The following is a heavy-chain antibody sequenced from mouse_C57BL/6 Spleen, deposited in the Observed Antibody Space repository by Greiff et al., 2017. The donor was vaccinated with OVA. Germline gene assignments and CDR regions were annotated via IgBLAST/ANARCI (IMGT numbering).Heavy chain of an antibody. CDR2: ILPGSGST. Sequence: VKVVESGAELMKPGASVKLSCKATGYTFTGYWIEWVKQRPGHGLEWIGEILPGSGSTKYNEKFKGKATLHADTSSNTAYMQRSSLTTEDSAIYYCARGPYYYGSSYGRDYWGQGTTLTVSS. CDR3: ARGPYYYGSSYGRDY. D-gene: IGHD1-1*01. J-gene: IGHJ2*01. V-gene: IGHV1-9*01. CDR1: GYTFTGYW.